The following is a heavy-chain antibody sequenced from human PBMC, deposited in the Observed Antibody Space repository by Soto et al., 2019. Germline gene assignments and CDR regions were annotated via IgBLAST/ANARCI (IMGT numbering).Heavy chain of an antibody. V-gene: IGHV3-30-3*01. CDR3: ARDLSTPHYYDSSELDP. CDR2: ISYDGSNK. CDR1: GFTFSSYA. D-gene: IGHD3-22*01. Sequence: GGSLRLSCAASGFTFSSYAMHWVRQAPGKGLEWVAVISYDGSNKYYADSVKGRFTISRDNSKNTLYLQMNSLRAEDTAVYYCARDLSTPHYYDSSELDPWGQGTLVTVSS. J-gene: IGHJ5*02.